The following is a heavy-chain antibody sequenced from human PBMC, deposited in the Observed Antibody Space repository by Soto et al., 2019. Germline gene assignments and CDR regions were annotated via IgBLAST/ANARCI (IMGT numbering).Heavy chain of an antibody. Sequence: QVQLQESGPGLVKPSQTLSLTCTVSGDSISTADYYWNWIRQPPGKGLEWIGYIYYSGNTYYIPSLKSRVTISVDPSKNQISLKLNSVTAADTAVYYCARGIYSTSSFFDSWCPGTLVTVSS. V-gene: IGHV4-30-4*01. CDR3: ARGIYSTSSFFDS. D-gene: IGHD6-6*01. CDR2: IYYSGNT. CDR1: GDSISTADYY. J-gene: IGHJ4*02.